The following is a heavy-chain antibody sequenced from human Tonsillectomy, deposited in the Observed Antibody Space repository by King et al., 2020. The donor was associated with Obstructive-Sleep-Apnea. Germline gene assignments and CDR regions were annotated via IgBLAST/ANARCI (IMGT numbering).Heavy chain of an antibody. J-gene: IGHJ4*02. CDR2: ISGSGGST. CDR1: GFTFSSYA. D-gene: IGHD3-22*01. Sequence: VQLVESGGGLVQPGGSLRLSCAASGFTFSSYAMSWVRQAPGKELEWVSAISGSGGSTYYADSVKGRFTISRDNSKNTPYLQMNSLRAEDTAVYYCAKDGSHYYDSSGYPFYFDYWGQGTLVTVSS. CDR3: AKDGSHYYDSSGYPFYFDY. V-gene: IGHV3-23*04.